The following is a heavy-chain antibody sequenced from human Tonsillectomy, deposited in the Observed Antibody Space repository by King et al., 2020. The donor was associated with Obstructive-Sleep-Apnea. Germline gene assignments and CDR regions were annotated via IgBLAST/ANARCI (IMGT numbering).Heavy chain of an antibody. V-gene: IGHV3-7*01. D-gene: IGHD6-19*01. CDR3: ARARGIAVWD. CDR2: IKQDGSGK. Sequence: VQLVESGGGLVQPGGSLRLSCAASGFTFSSYWMSWVRQAPGKGLEGVANIKQDGSGKYYVDFVKGRFTISRDNAKNSLDLQLNSLRAEDTAVYYCARARGIAVWDWGQGTLVTVSS. CDR1: GFTFSSYW. J-gene: IGHJ4*02.